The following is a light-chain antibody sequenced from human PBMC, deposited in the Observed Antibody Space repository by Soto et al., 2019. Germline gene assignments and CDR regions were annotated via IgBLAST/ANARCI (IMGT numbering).Light chain of an antibody. CDR3: QQFNSYPIT. J-gene: IGKJ5*01. Sequence: AIQVTQSPSSLSASEGDRVTITCRASQDIRGALAWYQQKPGKPPRLLIYDVSTLESGVPSRFSGSSSGTEFTLTISSLQSEDFGTYLCQQFNSYPITFGHGTRLEIK. CDR2: DVS. CDR1: QDIRGA. V-gene: IGKV1-13*02.